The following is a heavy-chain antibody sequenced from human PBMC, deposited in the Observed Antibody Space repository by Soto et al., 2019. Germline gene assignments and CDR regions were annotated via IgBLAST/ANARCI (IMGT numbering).Heavy chain of an antibody. D-gene: IGHD2-15*01. V-gene: IGHV3-21*01. J-gene: IGHJ2*01. CDR1: GFTFSSYA. CDR3: ARDSRVRGGNPEGLARYFDL. CDR2: ISSSSSYI. Sequence: GGSLRLSCAASGFTFSSYAMSWVRQAPGKGLEWVSSISSSSSYIYYADSVKGRFTISRDNAKNSLYLQMNSLRAEDTAVYYCARDSRVRGGNPEGLARYFDLWGRGTLVTVSS.